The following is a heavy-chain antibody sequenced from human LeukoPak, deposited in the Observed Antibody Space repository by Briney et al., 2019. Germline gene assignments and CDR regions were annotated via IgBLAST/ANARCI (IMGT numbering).Heavy chain of an antibody. CDR1: GGSFSGYY. D-gene: IGHD1-1*01. CDR2: INHSGST. Sequence: SETLSLTCAVYGGSFSGYYWSWIRQPPGKGLEWIGEINHSGSTNYNPSLKSRVTISVDTSKNQFSLKLSSVTAADTAVYYCVMSWIRQQRDCWGQGTLVTVSS. CDR3: VMSWIRQQRDC. J-gene: IGHJ4*02. V-gene: IGHV4-34*01.